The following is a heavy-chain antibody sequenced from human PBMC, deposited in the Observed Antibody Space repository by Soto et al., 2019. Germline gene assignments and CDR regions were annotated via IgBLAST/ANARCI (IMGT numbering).Heavy chain of an antibody. CDR3: AAQRYSSSSGPRENWFDP. Sequence: SETLSLTCAVYGESFSGYYWSWIRQPPGKGPEWIGEINHSGSTNYNASLKSRVTISVDTSKNQFSLKLSSVTAADTAVYYCAAQRYSSSSGPRENWFDPWGQGTLVTVSS. CDR1: GESFSGYY. CDR2: INHSGST. J-gene: IGHJ5*02. V-gene: IGHV4-34*01. D-gene: IGHD6-13*01.